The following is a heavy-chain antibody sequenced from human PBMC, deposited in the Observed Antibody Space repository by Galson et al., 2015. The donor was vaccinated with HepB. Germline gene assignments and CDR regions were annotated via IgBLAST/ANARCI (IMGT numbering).Heavy chain of an antibody. CDR3: ARVIVGATHFDAFDI. D-gene: IGHD1-26*01. CDR1: GFSLSNARMG. CDR2: IFSNDEK. Sequence: PALVKPTQTLTLTCTVSGFSLSNARMGVSWIRQPPGKALEWLAHIFSNDEKSYSTSLKSRLTISKDTSKSQVVLTMTNMDPVDTATYYCARVIVGATHFDAFDIWGQGTMVTVSS. J-gene: IGHJ3*02. V-gene: IGHV2-26*01.